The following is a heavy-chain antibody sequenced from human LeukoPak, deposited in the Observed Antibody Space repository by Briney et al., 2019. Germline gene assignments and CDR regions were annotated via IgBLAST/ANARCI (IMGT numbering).Heavy chain of an antibody. CDR1: GFTFSSYW. CDR2: INSDGSSI. D-gene: IGHD5-12*01. V-gene: IGHV3-74*01. CDR3: AARPPIIVAGPFDY. J-gene: IGHJ4*02. Sequence: TGGSLRLSCAASGFTFSSYWMHWVRQAPGKGLVWVSRINSDGSSISYADSVKGRFTISRDNAKDTLYLQMNSLRAEDTAVYYCAARPPIIVAGPFDYWGQGTLVTVSS.